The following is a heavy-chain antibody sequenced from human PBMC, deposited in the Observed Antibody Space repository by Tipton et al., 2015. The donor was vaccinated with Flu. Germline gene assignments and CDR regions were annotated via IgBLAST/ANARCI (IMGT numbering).Heavy chain of an antibody. V-gene: IGHV4-31*03. J-gene: IGHJ5*02. CDR3: ARRDFSNYVSDPKNWFDP. Sequence: TLSLTCSVSGGSISSGGAYWSWFRQLPGKGLEWIGCIYYSGSTYYNSSLRSRLTISVDTSRNLFSLKLTPVTAADTAVYYCARRDFSNYVSDPKNWFDPWGHGTLVTVSS. CDR1: GGSISSGGAY. D-gene: IGHD4-11*01. CDR2: IYYSGST.